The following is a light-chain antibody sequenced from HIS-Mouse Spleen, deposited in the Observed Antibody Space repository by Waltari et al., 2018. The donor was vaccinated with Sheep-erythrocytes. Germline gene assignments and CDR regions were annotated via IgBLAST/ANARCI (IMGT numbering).Light chain of an antibody. CDR2: AGS. V-gene: IGLV2-23*01. J-gene: IGLJ3*02. CDR1: SSDVGSYNL. CDR3: CSYAGSSTPWV. Sequence: QSALTQPASVSGSPGQSITISCPGTSSDVGSYNLVSWYQQHPGKAPKLMIYAGSKRPSGVSKRFSDSKSGNTASLTISGLQAEDEADYYCCSYAGSSTPWVFGGGTKLTVL.